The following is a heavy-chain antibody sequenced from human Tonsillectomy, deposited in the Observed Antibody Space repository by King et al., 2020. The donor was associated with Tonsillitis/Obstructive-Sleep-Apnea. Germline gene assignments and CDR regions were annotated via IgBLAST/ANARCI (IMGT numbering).Heavy chain of an antibody. CDR3: ATPRIYDFWSGYFYYYYYGMDV. CDR1: GGSISSSSYY. D-gene: IGHD3-3*01. CDR2: IYYSGST. V-gene: IGHV4-39*01. J-gene: IGHJ6*02. Sequence: QLQESGPGLVKPSETLSLTCTVSGGSISSSSYYWGWIRQPPGKGLEWIGSIYYSGSTYYNPSLKSRVTISVDTSKSQFSLKLSSVTAADTAVYYCATPRIYDFWSGYFYYYYYGMDVWGQGTTVTVSS.